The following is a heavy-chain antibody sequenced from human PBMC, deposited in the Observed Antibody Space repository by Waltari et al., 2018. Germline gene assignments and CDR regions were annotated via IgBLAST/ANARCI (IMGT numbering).Heavy chain of an antibody. CDR1: GFTVGSNY. Sequence: EVQLVESGGGLIQPGGSLSLSCAAPGFTVGSNYMSWVRQAPGKGLEWVSVINSGGDTHYADSVKGRFTISRDNSKNTVYLQMNTLRAEDTALYYCARDVTGYYYFDLWGRGTLVTVSS. J-gene: IGHJ2*01. CDR3: ARDVTGYYYFDL. V-gene: IGHV3-53*01. CDR2: INSGGDT.